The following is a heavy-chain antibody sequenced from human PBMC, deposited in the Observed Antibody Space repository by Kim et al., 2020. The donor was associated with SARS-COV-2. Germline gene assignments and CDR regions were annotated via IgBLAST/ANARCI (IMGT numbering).Heavy chain of an antibody. CDR2: IYPGDSDT. V-gene: IGHV5-51*01. D-gene: IGHD2-15*01. Sequence: GESLKISCKGSGYSFTSYWIGWVRQMPGKGLEWMGIIYPGDSDTRYSPSFQGQVTISADKSISTAYLQWSSLKASDTAMYYCARRGYCSGGSCYSVWYFDLWGRGTLVTVSS. CDR3: ARRGYCSGGSCYSVWYFDL. CDR1: GYSFTSYW. J-gene: IGHJ2*01.